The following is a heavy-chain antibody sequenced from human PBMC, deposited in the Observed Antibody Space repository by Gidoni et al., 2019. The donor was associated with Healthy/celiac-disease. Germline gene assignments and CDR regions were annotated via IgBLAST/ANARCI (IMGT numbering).Heavy chain of an antibody. CDR3: ARASEWELPNGPIDY. Sequence: EVQLVESGGGLVTHGGSLRLSCAASGFTFSSYSMSWVRQAPGKGLGWVSSISSSSSYIYYADSVKGRFTISRDNAKNSLYLQMNSLRAEDTAVYYCARASEWELPNGPIDYWGQGTLVTVSS. CDR1: GFTFSSYS. V-gene: IGHV3-21*01. J-gene: IGHJ4*02. D-gene: IGHD1-26*01. CDR2: ISSSSSYI.